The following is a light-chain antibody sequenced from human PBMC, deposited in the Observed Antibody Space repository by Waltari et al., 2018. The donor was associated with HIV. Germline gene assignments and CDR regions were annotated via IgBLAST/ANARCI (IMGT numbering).Light chain of an antibody. CDR3: NSYAGSNNWV. Sequence: QSALTQPPSASGSPVQSVTISCTGTSSDVGGSQYVSWYQQHPGKAPKLMIYEVNKRPSGVPDRFSGSKSANTASLTVSGLQADDEADYYCNSYAGSNNWVVGGGTKLTVL. CDR1: SSDVGGSQY. V-gene: IGLV2-8*01. J-gene: IGLJ3*02. CDR2: EVN.